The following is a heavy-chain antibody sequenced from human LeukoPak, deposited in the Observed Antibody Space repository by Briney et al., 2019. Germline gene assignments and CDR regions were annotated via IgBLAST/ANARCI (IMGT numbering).Heavy chain of an antibody. J-gene: IGHJ4*02. V-gene: IGHV1-2*02. CDR1: GYTFTDYF. Sequence: ASVKVSCKASGYTFTDYFLHWVRQAPGQGLEWMGWINPNSGGTNCGQKFQDRVTLTRDTSIATAYMELTSLTSDDTAVYYCARVDAASLAVHYWGQGTLVTVSS. CDR3: ARVDAASLAVHY. CDR2: INPNSGGT. D-gene: IGHD6-13*01.